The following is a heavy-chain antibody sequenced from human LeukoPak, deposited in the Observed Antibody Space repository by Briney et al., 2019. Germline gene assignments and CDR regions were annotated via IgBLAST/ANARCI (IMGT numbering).Heavy chain of an antibody. J-gene: IGHJ4*02. CDR1: GFTFSGFS. D-gene: IGHD3-10*01. Sequence: GGSLRLSCTASGFTFSGFSMHWIRQAPGKGLEWLSYISTSSRSTYYADSVKGRFTISRDNAKNTLFLDMHSLRPGDSAVYYCARSAVRGVACDYWGQGTLLTVSS. CDR2: ISTSSRST. CDR3: ARSAVRGVACDY. V-gene: IGHV3-48*01.